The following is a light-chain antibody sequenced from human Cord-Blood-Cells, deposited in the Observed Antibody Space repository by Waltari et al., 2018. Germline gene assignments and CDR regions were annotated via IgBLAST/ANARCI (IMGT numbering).Light chain of an antibody. CDR3: CSYAGSSTLV. CDR2: EVS. Sequence: SALTQPASVSGSPGPSITISCTGTSSDDGSYNIVSWYHQHPGKAPKLMIYEVSKRPSGVSNRFSGSKSGNTASLTISGLQAEDEADYYCCSYAGSSTLVFGGGTKLTVL. V-gene: IGLV2-23*02. J-gene: IGLJ2*01. CDR1: SSDDGSYNI.